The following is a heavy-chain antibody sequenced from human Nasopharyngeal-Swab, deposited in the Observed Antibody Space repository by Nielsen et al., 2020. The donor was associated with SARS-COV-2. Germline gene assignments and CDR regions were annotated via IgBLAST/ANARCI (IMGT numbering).Heavy chain of an antibody. CDR2: ISGSGGST. Sequence: GESLKISCAASGFTFSSYAMSWVRQAPGKGLEWVSAISGSGGSTYYADPVKGRFTISRDNSKNTLSLQMNSLRAEDTAVYYCAKDLRGPYFFWGQGTLVTVSS. CDR3: AKDLRGPYFF. V-gene: IGHV3-23*01. CDR1: GFTFSSYA. D-gene: IGHD2/OR15-2a*01. J-gene: IGHJ4*02.